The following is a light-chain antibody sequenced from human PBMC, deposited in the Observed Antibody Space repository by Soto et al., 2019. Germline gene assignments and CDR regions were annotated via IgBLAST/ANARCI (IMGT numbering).Light chain of an antibody. J-gene: IGKJ5*01. V-gene: IGKV1-9*01. Sequence: DIQSTQSPSFLSASVGDRVTITCRASQDISSYLAWYQQKPGKAPNLLIHTASTLQSGVPSRFSGSGSGTEFTLTISSLQPEDFATYYCQQRKTYPITFGQGTRLEIK. CDR2: TAS. CDR3: QQRKTYPIT. CDR1: QDISSY.